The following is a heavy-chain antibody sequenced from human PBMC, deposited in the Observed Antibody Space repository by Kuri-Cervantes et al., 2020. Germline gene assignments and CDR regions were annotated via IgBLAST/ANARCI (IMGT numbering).Heavy chain of an antibody. Sequence: SETLSLTCTVSGGSLSTYYWSWIRQPPGKGLEWIGYVYYSGSTNYNASLKSRVTISVDTSKNQFSLRLTSVTAADTAVYYCVVYHVGGGGRGFWGQGSLVTVSS. CDR3: VVYHVGGGGRGF. CDR1: GGSLSTYY. V-gene: IGHV4-59*03. CDR2: VYYSGST. D-gene: IGHD3-22*01. J-gene: IGHJ4*02.